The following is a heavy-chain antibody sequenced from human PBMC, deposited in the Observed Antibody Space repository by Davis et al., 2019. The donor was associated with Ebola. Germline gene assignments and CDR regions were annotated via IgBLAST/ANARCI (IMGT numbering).Heavy chain of an antibody. V-gene: IGHV1-69-2*01. CDR3: ATLDILTAYIPYAMDV. J-gene: IGHJ6*02. Sequence: ASVKVSCKASGYTFSDYYIHWVKGAPGKGLEWVGLVDPKTGRTVYAEKFQDRVAISADKSTDTVYMELSSLTNEDTAVYYCATLDILTAYIPYAMDVWGQGTTVIVS. CDR1: GYTFSDYY. D-gene: IGHD3-9*01. CDR2: VDPKTGRT.